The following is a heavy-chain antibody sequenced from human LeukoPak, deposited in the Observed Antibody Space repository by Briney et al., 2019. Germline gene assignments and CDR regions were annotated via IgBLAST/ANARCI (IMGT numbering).Heavy chain of an antibody. CDR2: IYYIGST. Sequence: SETLSLTCTVSGGSISTYYWSWIRQPPGKGLEWIGYIYYIGSTNYNPSLKSRVAISVDTSKNQFSLKLRSVTAADTAVYYCARGDYGSGSRNANWFDPWAREPWSPSPQ. V-gene: IGHV4-59*01. CDR1: GGSISTYY. CDR3: ARGDYGSGSRNANWFDP. D-gene: IGHD3-10*01. J-gene: IGHJ5*02.